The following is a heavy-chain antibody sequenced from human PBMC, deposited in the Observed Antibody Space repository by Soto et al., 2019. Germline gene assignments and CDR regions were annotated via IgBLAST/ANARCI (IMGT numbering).Heavy chain of an antibody. V-gene: IGHV3-23*01. D-gene: IGHD2-2*01. J-gene: IGHJ6*02. Sequence: GGSLRLSCAASGFTFSSYAMSWVRQAPGKGLEWVSAISGSGGSTYYADSVKGRFTISRDNSKNTLYLQMNSLRAEDTAVYYCAKDGGILSVVVPDPIRIGYYGMDVWGQGTTCTSP. CDR3: AKDGGILSVVVPDPIRIGYYGMDV. CDR2: ISGSGGST. CDR1: GFTFSSYA.